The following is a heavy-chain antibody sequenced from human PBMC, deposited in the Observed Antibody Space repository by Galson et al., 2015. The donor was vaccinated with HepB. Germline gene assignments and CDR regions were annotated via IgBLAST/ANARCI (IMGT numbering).Heavy chain of an antibody. V-gene: IGHV1-69*13. CDR3: ARDLAAAGPGWFDP. CDR1: GGTFSNYI. D-gene: IGHD6-13*01. CDR2: IHPMFGTT. Sequence: SVKVSCKASGGTFSNYIISWVRQAPGQRLEWVGGIHPMFGTTTYAQKFQGRVTITAGESTSTAYMELSSLKSEDTAMYYCARDLAAAGPGWFDPWGQGILVIVS. J-gene: IGHJ5*02.